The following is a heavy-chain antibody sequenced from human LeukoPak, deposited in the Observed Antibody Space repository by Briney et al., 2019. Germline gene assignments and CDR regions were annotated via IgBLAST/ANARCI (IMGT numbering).Heavy chain of an antibody. CDR1: GFTFSSYA. D-gene: IGHD3-3*01. Sequence: PGRSLRLSCAASGFTFSSYAMHWVRQAPGKGLEWVAVISYDGSNKYYADSVKGRFTISRDNSKNTLYLQMNSLRAEDTAVYYCARDRSGLTTWNWFDPWGQGTLVTVSS. J-gene: IGHJ5*02. CDR2: ISYDGSNK. CDR3: ARDRSGLTTWNWFDP. V-gene: IGHV3-30-3*01.